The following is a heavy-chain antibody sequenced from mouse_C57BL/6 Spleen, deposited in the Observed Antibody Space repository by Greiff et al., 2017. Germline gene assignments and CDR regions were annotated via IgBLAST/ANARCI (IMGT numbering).Heavy chain of an antibody. J-gene: IGHJ4*01. CDR1: GYTFTSYW. Sequence: QVQLQQPGAELVMPGASVKLSCKASGYTFTSYWMHWVKQRPGQGLEWIGEIDPSDSYTNYNQKFKGKSTLTVDKSSSTAYMQLSSLTSEDSAVYYCARAPTGQATAMDYWGQGTSVTVSS. D-gene: IGHD3-2*02. CDR3: ARAPTGQATAMDY. CDR2: IDPSDSYT. V-gene: IGHV1-69*01.